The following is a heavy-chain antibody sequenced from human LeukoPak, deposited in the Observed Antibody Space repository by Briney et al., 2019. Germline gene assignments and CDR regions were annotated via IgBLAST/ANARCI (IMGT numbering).Heavy chain of an antibody. CDR2: IYYSGST. D-gene: IGHD3-10*01. J-gene: IGHJ4*02. V-gene: IGHV4-39*01. CDR1: GDSISSSSYY. Sequence: ASETLSLTCTVSGDSISSSSYYWGWIRQPPGKGLEWIGSIYYSGSTYYNPSLKSRVTISVDTSKNQFSLKLSSVTAADTAVYYCARTRYYYNSRSYGAPYYFDYWGQGTLVTVSS. CDR3: ARTRYYYNSRSYGAPYYFDY.